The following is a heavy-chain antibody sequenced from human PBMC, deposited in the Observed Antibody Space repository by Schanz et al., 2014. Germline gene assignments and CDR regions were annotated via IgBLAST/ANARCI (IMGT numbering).Heavy chain of an antibody. V-gene: IGHV4-39*01. CDR2: IYYSGST. CDR3: ARHSGYYYYYGMDV. J-gene: IGHJ6*02. CDR1: GGSISSSSYY. Sequence: QLQLQESGPGLVKPSETLSLTCTVSGGSISSSSYYWGWIRQPPGKGLEWIGSIYYSGSTYYNPPLKSRVPKSVDTPKTQFSLKRTFVTAADTAVYYCARHSGYYYYYGMDVWGQGTTVTVSS.